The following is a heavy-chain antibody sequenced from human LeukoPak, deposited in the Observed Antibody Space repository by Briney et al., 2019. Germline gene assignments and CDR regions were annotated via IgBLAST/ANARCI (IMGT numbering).Heavy chain of an antibody. CDR3: ARSGLSRFDY. D-gene: IGHD4/OR15-4a*01. CDR2: ISGSGGST. CDR1: GFTFSTYG. V-gene: IGHV3-23*01. J-gene: IGHJ4*02. Sequence: GGSLRLSCEASGFTFSTYGINWVRQAPGKGLEWVSAISGSGGSTYYADSVKGRFTISRDNSKNTLYLQMNSLRAEDTAVYYCARSGLSRFDYWGQGTLVTVSS.